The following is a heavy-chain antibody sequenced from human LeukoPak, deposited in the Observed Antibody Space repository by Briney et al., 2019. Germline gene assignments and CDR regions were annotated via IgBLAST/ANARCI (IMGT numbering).Heavy chain of an antibody. CDR1: GFTFSSNW. D-gene: IGHD6-13*01. CDR2: VKQDGSEK. J-gene: IGHJ4*02. V-gene: IGHV3-7*04. CDR3: ARASYSSSWFPTYFDY. Sequence: GGSLRLSCAASGFTFSSNWMSWVRQAPGKGLEWVANVKQDGSEKYYVDSVKGRFTISRDNGKNSLYLQMNSLRAEDTAVYYCARASYSSSWFPTYFDYWGQGTLVTVS.